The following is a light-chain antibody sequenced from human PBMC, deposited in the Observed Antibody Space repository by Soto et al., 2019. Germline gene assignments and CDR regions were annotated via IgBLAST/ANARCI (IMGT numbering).Light chain of an antibody. CDR2: CAS. V-gene: IGKV1-9*01. J-gene: IGKJ1*01. CDR1: QAICNY. CDR3: QQSYSRPPT. Sequence: DIQLTQSPIFLSASVGDRVTISCRASQAICNYLAWYQQKPGKAPNLLIFCASTLQSGVPSRFSGSGAGTEFTLTISSLQHEDFATYYCQQSYSRPPTFGQGTKVEIK.